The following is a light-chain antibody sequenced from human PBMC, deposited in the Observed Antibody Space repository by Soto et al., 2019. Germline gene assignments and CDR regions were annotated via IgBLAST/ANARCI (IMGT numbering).Light chain of an antibody. Sequence: SALTQPASVSGSPGQSITISCTGTSSDVGGYNYVSWYQQNPGKAPKLMIYDVSKRPSGVSDRFSGSKSGNTASLTISGLQAEDEAVYYCSSYRSSSTLRYVFGTGTKLTVL. V-gene: IGLV2-14*01. J-gene: IGLJ1*01. CDR3: SSYRSSSTLRYV. CDR1: SSDVGGYNY. CDR2: DVS.